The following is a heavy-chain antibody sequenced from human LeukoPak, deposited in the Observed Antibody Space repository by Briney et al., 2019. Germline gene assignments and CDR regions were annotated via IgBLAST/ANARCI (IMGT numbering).Heavy chain of an antibody. Sequence: SVKVSCKASGFTFTSSAVQWVRQARGQRLEWIGWVVVGSGNTNYAQKFQERVTITRDMSTSTAYMELSSLRSEDTAVYYCARGRRSGYYYAVYDDAFDIWGQGTLVTVSS. CDR2: VVVGSGNT. CDR3: ARGRRSGYYYAVYDDAFDI. D-gene: IGHD3-22*01. CDR1: GFTFTSSA. J-gene: IGHJ3*02. V-gene: IGHV1-58*01.